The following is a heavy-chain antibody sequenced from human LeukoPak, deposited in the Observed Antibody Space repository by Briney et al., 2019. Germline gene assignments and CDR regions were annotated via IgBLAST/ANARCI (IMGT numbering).Heavy chain of an antibody. CDR1: GYTFTGYY. Sequence: ASVKVSCKASGYTFTGYYMHWVRQAPGQGLEWMGWINPNSGGTNYAQKFQGRVTMTRDTSISTAYMELSRLRSDDTAVYYCARAHTAHTRSTPGAYWGQGTLVTVSS. CDR2: INPNSGGT. D-gene: IGHD2-2*01. CDR3: ARAHTAHTRSTPGAY. J-gene: IGHJ4*02. V-gene: IGHV1-2*02.